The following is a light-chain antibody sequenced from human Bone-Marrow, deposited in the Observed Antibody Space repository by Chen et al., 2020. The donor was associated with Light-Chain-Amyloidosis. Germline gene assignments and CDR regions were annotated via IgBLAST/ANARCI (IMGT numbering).Light chain of an antibody. CDR3: CSYAGSYE. J-gene: IGLJ3*02. Sequence: QSALTPPRSVSGSPGPSVTIFCTGTSSDVGGYNYVSWYQQHPGKAPKLIIYKVNRRPSGVPDRFSGSKSGSTASRTISGLQAEDEAEYYCCSYAGSYEFGGETKLTVL. CDR2: KVN. V-gene: IGLV2-11*01. CDR1: SSDVGGYNY.